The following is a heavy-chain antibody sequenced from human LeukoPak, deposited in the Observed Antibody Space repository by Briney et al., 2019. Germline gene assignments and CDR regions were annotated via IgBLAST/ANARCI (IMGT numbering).Heavy chain of an antibody. V-gene: IGHV5-51*01. J-gene: IGHJ5*02. CDR2: IYPGDSDT. D-gene: IGHD6-13*01. CDR3: ARQITRAPGTSARLNWFDP. Sequence: GESLKISCKGSGYSFTSYWIGWVRQMPGKGLEWMGIIYPGDSDTRYSPSFQGQVTISADKSISTAYLQWSSLKASDTAMYYCARQITRAPGTSARLNWFDPWGQGTLVTVSS. CDR1: GYSFTSYW.